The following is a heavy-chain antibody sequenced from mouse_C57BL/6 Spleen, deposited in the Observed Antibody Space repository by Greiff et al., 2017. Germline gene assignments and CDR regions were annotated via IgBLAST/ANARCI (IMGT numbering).Heavy chain of an antibody. CDR2: INPGSGGT. V-gene: IGHV1-54*01. J-gene: IGHJ3*01. Sequence: VQLQQSGAELVRPGTSVKVSCKASGYAFTNYLIEWVKQRPGQGLEWIGVINPGSGGTNYNEKFKGKATLTADKSSSTAYMQLSSLTSEDSAVYFCARNLYYDGDWFAYGGQGTLVTVSA. CDR3: ARNLYYDGDWFAY. CDR1: GYAFTNYL. D-gene: IGHD1-1*01.